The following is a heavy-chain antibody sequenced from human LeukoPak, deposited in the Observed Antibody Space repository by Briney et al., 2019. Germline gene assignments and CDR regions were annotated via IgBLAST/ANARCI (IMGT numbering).Heavy chain of an antibody. J-gene: IGHJ5*02. Sequence: SETLSLTCTVSGGSISSSSYYWGWIRQPPGKGLEWIGSIYYSGSTYYNPSLKSRVTISVDTSKNQFSLKLSSVTAADTAVYYCAREESYGDYNWFDPWGQGTLVTVSS. D-gene: IGHD4-17*01. CDR1: GGSISSSSYY. V-gene: IGHV4-39*07. CDR3: AREESYGDYNWFDP. CDR2: IYYSGST.